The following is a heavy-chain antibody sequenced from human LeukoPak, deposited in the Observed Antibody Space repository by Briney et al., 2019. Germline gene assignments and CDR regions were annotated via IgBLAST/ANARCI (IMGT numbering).Heavy chain of an antibody. Sequence: PSETLSLTRTVSGGSISSYYWSWIRQPPGKGLEWIGYIYYSGSTNYNPSLKSRVTISVDTSKNQFSLKLSSVTAADTAVYYCARDRSLDYWGQGTLVTVSS. V-gene: IGHV4-59*01. D-gene: IGHD3-10*01. CDR2: IYYSGST. CDR3: ARDRSLDY. CDR1: GGSISSYY. J-gene: IGHJ4*02.